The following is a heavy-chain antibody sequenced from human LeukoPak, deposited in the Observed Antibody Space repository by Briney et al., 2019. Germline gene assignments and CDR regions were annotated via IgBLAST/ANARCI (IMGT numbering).Heavy chain of an antibody. CDR3: ARRGIAVL. CDR1: GGSFSGYY. CDR2: INHSGST. Sequence: LXLTXAVYGGSFSGYYWSWIRQPPGKGLEWIGEINHSGSTNYNPSLKSRVTISVDTSKNQFSLKLSSVTAADTAVYYCARRGIAVLWGQGTLVTVSS. V-gene: IGHV4-34*01. J-gene: IGHJ4*02. D-gene: IGHD6-19*01.